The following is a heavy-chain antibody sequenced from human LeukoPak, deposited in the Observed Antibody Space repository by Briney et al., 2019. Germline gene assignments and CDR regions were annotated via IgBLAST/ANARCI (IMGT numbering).Heavy chain of an antibody. D-gene: IGHD1-7*01. V-gene: IGHV4-38-2*02. CDR3: ARTYNWNYFAYYYYMDV. Sequence: SSETLSLTCTVSGYSISSGYYWGWIRQPPGKGLEWIGSIYHSGSTYYNPSLKSRVTISVDTSKNQFSLKLSSVTPADTAVYYCARTYNWNYFAYYYYMDVWGKGTTVTISS. CDR2: IYHSGST. CDR1: GYSISSGYY. J-gene: IGHJ6*03.